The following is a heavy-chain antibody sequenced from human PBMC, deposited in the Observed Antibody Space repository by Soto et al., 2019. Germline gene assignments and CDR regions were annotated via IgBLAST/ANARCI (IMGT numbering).Heavy chain of an antibody. D-gene: IGHD6-6*01. V-gene: IGHV4-39*01. J-gene: IGHJ4*02. CDR3: VRAPKVSGSSQTRPDF. CDR2: IYYSGST. Sequence: SETLSLTCTVSGGSISSSSYYWGWIRQPPGKGLEWIGSIYYSGSTYYNPSLKSRVTISVDTSKNQFSLKLSSVTAADTAVYYCVRAPKVSGSSQTRPDFWGQGTLVTVSS. CDR1: GGSISSSSYY.